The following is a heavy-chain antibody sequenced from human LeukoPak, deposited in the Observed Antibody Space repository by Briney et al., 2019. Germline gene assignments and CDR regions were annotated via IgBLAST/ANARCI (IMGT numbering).Heavy chain of an antibody. CDR3: ARGVGYDFWSGYRVYFDN. CDR2: IYYSGTT. Sequence: PSETLSLTCTVSGASIRSYFWSWIRQPPGKGLEWIGYIYYSGTTNHNPSLKSRVTISVDTSKNQFSLNLSSVTAADTAVYYCARGVGYDFWSGYRVYFDNWGQGTLVTVSS. V-gene: IGHV4-59*01. J-gene: IGHJ4*02. D-gene: IGHD3-3*01. CDR1: GASIRSYF.